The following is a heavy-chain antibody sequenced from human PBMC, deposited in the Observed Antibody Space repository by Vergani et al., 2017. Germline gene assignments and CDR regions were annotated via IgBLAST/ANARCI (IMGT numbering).Heavy chain of an antibody. J-gene: IGHJ6*02. Sequence: EVQLLESGGGLVQPGGSLRLSCAASGFTFSSYSMNWVRQAPGKGLEWVSYISSSSSTIYYADSVKGRFTISRDNAKNSLYLQMNSLRAEDTAVYYCARDPVSCSSTSCYTYYYYYGMDVWGQGTTVTVSS. V-gene: IGHV3-48*01. CDR3: ARDPVSCSSTSCYTYYYYYGMDV. D-gene: IGHD2-2*02. CDR2: ISSSSSTI. CDR1: GFTFSSYS.